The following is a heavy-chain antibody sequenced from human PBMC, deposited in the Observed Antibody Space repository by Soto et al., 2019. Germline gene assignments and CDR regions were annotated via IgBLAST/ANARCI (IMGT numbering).Heavy chain of an antibody. J-gene: IGHJ5*02. Sequence: EVQLVESGGGLVQPGRSLRLSCAASGFSFDDYAIHWVRLPPGKGLEWVSGISWNSGDVEYAASVRGRFTISRDDAARSVFLHMKNLRLEDTALYFCAKSLGPQLANTWFEPWGQGTLVTVSS. CDR2: ISWNSGDV. V-gene: IGHV3-9*01. CDR3: AKSLGPQLANTWFEP. D-gene: IGHD1-1*01. CDR1: GFSFDDYA.